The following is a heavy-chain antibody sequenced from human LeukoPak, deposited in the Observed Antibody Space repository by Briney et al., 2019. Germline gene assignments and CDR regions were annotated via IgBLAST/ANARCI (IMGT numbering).Heavy chain of an antibody. CDR3: ARRYYYDSSGYSISYYGMDV. D-gene: IGHD3-22*01. CDR1: GGSISSSSYY. Sequence: SETLSLTCTVSGGSISSSSYYWGWIRQPPGKGLEWIGSIYYSGSTYYNPSLKSRVTISVDTSKNQFSLKLSSVTAADTAVYYCARRYYYDSSGYSISYYGMDVWGQGTTVTVSS. V-gene: IGHV4-39*01. J-gene: IGHJ6*02. CDR2: IYYSGST.